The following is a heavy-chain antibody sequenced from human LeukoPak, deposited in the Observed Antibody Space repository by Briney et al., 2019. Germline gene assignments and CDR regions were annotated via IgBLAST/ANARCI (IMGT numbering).Heavy chain of an antibody. Sequence: GGSLRLSCAASGFSFSSYEMNWVRQAPGKGLEWVSSISSSSSYIYYVDSVKGRFTISRDNAKNSLYLQMNSLRAEDTAVYYCARGQLYYDSSGFDYWGQGTLVTVSS. J-gene: IGHJ4*02. CDR2: ISSSSSYI. V-gene: IGHV3-21*01. CDR1: GFSFSSYE. D-gene: IGHD3-22*01. CDR3: ARGQLYYDSSGFDY.